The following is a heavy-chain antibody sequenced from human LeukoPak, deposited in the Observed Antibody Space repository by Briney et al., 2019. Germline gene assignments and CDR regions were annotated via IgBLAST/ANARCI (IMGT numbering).Heavy chain of an antibody. D-gene: IGHD3-3*01. J-gene: IGHJ4*02. CDR2: IRSKAYGGTT. V-gene: IGHV3-49*04. CDR1: GFSFGDYA. Sequence: SLRLSCTASGFSFGDYAMTWVRQAPGQGLEWIGFIRSKAYGGTTDYAASVKGRFTISRDDSKSIAYLQMNSLKTEDTAVYYCTRTIFGVVIDYWGQGTLVTVSS. CDR3: TRTIFGVVIDY.